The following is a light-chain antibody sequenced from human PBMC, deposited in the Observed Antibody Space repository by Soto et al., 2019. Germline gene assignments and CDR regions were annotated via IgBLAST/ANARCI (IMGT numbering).Light chain of an antibody. CDR3: QQSYSTPPT. J-gene: IGKJ5*01. CDR2: GAS. Sequence: DIQMTQSPSSLSASIGDRVTITCRASQSIARYLNWYQKKPGKAPNLLISGASSLQSGVPSRFSGSGSGTDYTLTISSLQTEDFAVYFCQQSYSTPPTFGHGTRLEIK. V-gene: IGKV1-39*01. CDR1: QSIARY.